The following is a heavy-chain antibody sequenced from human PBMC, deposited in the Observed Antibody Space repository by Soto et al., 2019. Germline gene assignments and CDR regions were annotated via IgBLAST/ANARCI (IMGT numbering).Heavy chain of an antibody. CDR3: AARFLEWLTHALDI. D-gene: IGHD3-3*01. V-gene: IGHV1-69*13. Sequence: SLKVACKGSGCTVSSYAISLVRQVNGQGLEWMGGIIPIFGTANYAQKFQGRVTITADESTSTAYMELSSLRSEDTAVYYCAARFLEWLTHALDIWAQATMVTVSS. CDR2: IIPIFGTA. CDR1: GCTVSSYA. J-gene: IGHJ3*02.